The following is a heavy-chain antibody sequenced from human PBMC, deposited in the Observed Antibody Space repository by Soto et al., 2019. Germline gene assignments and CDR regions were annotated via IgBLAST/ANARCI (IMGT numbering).Heavy chain of an antibody. V-gene: IGHV3-23*01. CDR3: AKETLDRSSSFDY. D-gene: IGHD6-6*01. CDR2: ISGSGGST. CDR1: GFTFSSYA. Sequence: GGSLRLSCAASGFTFSSYAMSWVRQAPGKGLEWVAAISGSGGSTYYADSVKGRFTISRDNSKNTLYLQMNSLSAEDASVYYCAKETLDRSSSFDYWGQGTLVTVSS. J-gene: IGHJ4*02.